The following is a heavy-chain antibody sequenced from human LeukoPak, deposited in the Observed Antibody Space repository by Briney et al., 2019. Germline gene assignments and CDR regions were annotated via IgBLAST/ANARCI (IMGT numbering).Heavy chain of an antibody. D-gene: IGHD3-22*01. J-gene: IGHJ3*02. CDR1: GGSISTYY. CDR2: SYYSGST. CDR3: ARVRRVLITTNDAFDI. V-gene: IGHV4-59*01. Sequence: SETLPLTCSVSGGSISTYYWSWIRQPPGKGLEWIGYSYYSGSTKYNPSLKSRVTISVDTSKNQFSLKLSSVTAADTAVYYCARVRRVLITTNDAFDIWGQGTMVTVSS.